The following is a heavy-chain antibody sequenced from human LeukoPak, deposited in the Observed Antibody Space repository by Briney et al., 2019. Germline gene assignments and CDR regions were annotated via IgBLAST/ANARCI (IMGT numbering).Heavy chain of an antibody. Sequence: PSETLSLTCSVSGDSISSSSYYWSWIRQSPGNGLEWIGSIYYNGITYYNSPLKSRLTIALDTSRNQFSLKLTSVTAADTAVYFCARHRKVDTAGDYWGQGTLVTVSS. CDR1: GDSISSSSYY. V-gene: IGHV4-39*01. D-gene: IGHD5-18*01. CDR2: IYYNGIT. CDR3: ARHRKVDTAGDY. J-gene: IGHJ4*02.